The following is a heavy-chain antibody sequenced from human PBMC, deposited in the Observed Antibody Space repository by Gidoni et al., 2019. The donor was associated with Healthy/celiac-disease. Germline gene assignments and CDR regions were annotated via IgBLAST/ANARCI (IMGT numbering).Heavy chain of an antibody. Sequence: EVQLVGSGGGLVQPGGSLRLSCAASGFPFSSYDMHWVRQATGKGLEWVSAIGTAGDTYYPGSVKGRFTISRENAKNSLYLQMNSLRAEDTAVYYCARGLGSYYGMDVWGQGTTVTVSS. CDR3: ARGLGSYYGMDV. D-gene: IGHD3-9*01. V-gene: IGHV3-13*01. CDR1: GFPFSSYD. CDR2: IGTAGDT. J-gene: IGHJ6*02.